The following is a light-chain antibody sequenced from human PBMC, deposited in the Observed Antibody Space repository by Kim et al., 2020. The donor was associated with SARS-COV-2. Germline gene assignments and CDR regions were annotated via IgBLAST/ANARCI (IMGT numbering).Light chain of an antibody. Sequence: IQMTQSPSTLSASVGDRVTITCRASQSIDSWLAWYQQKPGQAPKLLIYKASRLHSGVPSRFSGSGSGTEFTLTINGLQPDDFAMYFCQQYETYWTFGLGTKVDIK. V-gene: IGKV1-5*03. J-gene: IGKJ1*01. CDR1: QSIDSW. CDR3: QQYETYWT. CDR2: KAS.